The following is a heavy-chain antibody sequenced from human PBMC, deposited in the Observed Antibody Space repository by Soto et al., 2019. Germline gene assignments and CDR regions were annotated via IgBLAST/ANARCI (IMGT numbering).Heavy chain of an antibody. CDR2: ISGSGGRT. V-gene: IGHV3-23*01. CDR3: AIDSSSWYSGDFDY. J-gene: IGHJ4*02. Sequence: GGSLRLSCAASGFTFSSYAMSWVRQAPGKGLEWVSAISGSGGRTYYADSVKGRFTISRDNSKNTLYLQMNSLRAEDTAVYYCAIDSSSWYSGDFDYWGQGTLVTVSS. D-gene: IGHD6-13*01. CDR1: GFTFSSYA.